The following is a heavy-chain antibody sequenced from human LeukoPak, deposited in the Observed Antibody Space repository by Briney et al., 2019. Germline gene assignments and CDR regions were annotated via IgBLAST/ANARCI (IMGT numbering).Heavy chain of an antibody. J-gene: IGHJ4*02. D-gene: IGHD2-2*01. V-gene: IGHV4-34*01. CDR2: INHSGST. Sequence: SETLSLTCAVYGGSFSGDYWSWIRQPPGKGLEWIGEINHSGSTNYNPSLKSRVTISVDTSKNQFSLKLSSVTAADTAVYYCARKGYCSSTSCYPLLYYFDYWGQGTLVTVSS. CDR3: ARKGYCSSTSCYPLLYYFDY. CDR1: GGSFSGDY.